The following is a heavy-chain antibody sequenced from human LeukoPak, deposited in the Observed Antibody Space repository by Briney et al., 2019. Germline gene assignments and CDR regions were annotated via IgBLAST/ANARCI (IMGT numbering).Heavy chain of an antibody. Sequence: HAGGSLRLSCAASGFTFSSYDMHWVRQATGKGLEWVSAIGTAGDTYYPGSVKGRFTISRENAKNSLYLQMNSLRAGDTAVYYCARGGSSSWGRPYNWFDPWGQGTLVTVSS. V-gene: IGHV3-13*01. CDR3: ARGGSSSWGRPYNWFDP. CDR2: IGTAGDT. J-gene: IGHJ5*02. CDR1: GFTFSSYD. D-gene: IGHD6-13*01.